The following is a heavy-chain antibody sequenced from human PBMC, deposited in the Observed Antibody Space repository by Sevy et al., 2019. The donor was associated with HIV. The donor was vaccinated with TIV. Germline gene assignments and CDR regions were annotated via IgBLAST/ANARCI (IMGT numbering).Heavy chain of an antibody. CDR3: GRGPGVHGYTYDWGVDY. Sequence: GGSLRLSCAASGFTFSSYAMHWVRQAPGKGLQWVAVISYDGSKKFYADSVKGRFTISRDNSKNTLYLQMNSLRPEDTAVYYCGRGPGVHGYTYDWGVDYWGQGTLVTVSS. J-gene: IGHJ4*02. V-gene: IGHV3-30-3*01. D-gene: IGHD5-18*01. CDR1: GFTFSSYA. CDR2: ISYDGSKK.